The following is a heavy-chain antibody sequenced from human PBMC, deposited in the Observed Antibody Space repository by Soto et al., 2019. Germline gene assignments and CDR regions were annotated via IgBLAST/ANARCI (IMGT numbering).Heavy chain of an antibody. V-gene: IGHV3-48*03. CDR2: ISGSGGAV. J-gene: IGHJ1*01. CDR3: TRELGLTCTGAGSPYICFDV. D-gene: IGHD2-8*02. Sequence: EDLLVESGGALVQPGGALRLSCEASGFTFSAYDMNWVRQAPGKGLEWIAYISGSGGAVHHADSVKGRFTISRDNAKNLLFLKLRRLRVDTPAVYFRTRELGLTCTGAGSPYICFDVWGQGTLVALSS. CDR1: GFTFSAYD.